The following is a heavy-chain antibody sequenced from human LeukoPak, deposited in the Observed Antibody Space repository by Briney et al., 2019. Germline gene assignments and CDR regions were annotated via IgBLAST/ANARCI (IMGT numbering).Heavy chain of an antibody. CDR1: GGSFSGYY. CDR2: INHSGST. Sequence: SETLSLTCAVYGGSFSGYYWSWIRQPPGKGLEWIGEINHSGSTNYNPSLKSRVTISVDTSKNQFSLKLSSVTAADTAVYYCAIHHYGFDYWGQGTLVTVSS. J-gene: IGHJ4*02. V-gene: IGHV4-34*01. D-gene: IGHD3-16*01. CDR3: AIHHYGFDY.